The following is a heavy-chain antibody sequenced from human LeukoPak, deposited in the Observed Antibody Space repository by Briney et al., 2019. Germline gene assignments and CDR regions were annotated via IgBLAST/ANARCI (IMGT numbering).Heavy chain of an antibody. CDR2: IYHSGST. CDR3: AKGYCRGNSCYDDRGAFDY. D-gene: IGHD2-2*01. J-gene: IGHJ4*02. CDR1: GYSISSGYY. V-gene: IGHV4-38-2*02. Sequence: SETLSLTCTVSGYSISSGYYWGWIRQPPGKGLEWIGGIYHSGSTYYNPSLKSRVTISLDTSKNQFSLKLSSVTAADTPVYYCAKGYCRGNSCYDDRGAFDYWGQGTLVTVSS.